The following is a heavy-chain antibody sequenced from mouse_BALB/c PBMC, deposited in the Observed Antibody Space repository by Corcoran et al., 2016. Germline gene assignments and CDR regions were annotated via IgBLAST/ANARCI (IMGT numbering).Heavy chain of an antibody. D-gene: IGHD1-1*01. CDR2: INPYYGST. J-gene: IGHJ2*01. CDR3: ARDDGSSYFDY. V-gene: IGHV1-39*01. Sequence: EIQLQQTGPELVKPGASVKISCKASGYSFTDYIMLWVKQSHGKSLEWIGNINPYYGSTSYNLKFKGKATLTVDKSSSTAYMQLNSLTSEDSAVYYCARDDGSSYFDYWGQGTTLTVSS. CDR1: GYSFTDYI.